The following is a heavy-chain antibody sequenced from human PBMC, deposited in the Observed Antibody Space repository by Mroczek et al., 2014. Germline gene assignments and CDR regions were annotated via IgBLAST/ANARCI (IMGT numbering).Heavy chain of an antibody. V-gene: IGHV3-30*18. D-gene: IGHD6-6*01. CDR3: AKDRSSSPDYYYYMDV. J-gene: IGHJ6*03. CDR2: ISYDGSNK. CDR1: GFTFSSYG. Sequence: QVQLVESGGGVVQPGRSLRLSCAASGFTFSSYGMHWVRQAPGKGLEWVAVISYDGSNKYYADSVKGRFTISRDNSKNTLYLQMNSLRAEDTAVYYCAKDRSSSPDYYYYMDVWGKGTTVT.